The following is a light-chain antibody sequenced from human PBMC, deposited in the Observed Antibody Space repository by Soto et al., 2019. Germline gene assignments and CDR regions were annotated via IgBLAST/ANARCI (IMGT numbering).Light chain of an antibody. Sequence: EIVLTQSPGTLSLSPGDRAALSCRASETVSSDFLAWYQQKPGQAPRLLIYAASNRATGIPARFSGSGSGTDFTLTISSLEPEDFAVYYCQQRSNWPTFGQGTKVDIK. CDR3: QQRSNWPT. CDR1: ETVSSD. CDR2: AAS. J-gene: IGKJ1*01. V-gene: IGKV3-11*01.